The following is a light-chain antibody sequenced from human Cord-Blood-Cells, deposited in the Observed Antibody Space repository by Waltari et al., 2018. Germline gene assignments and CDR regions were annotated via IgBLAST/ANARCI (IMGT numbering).Light chain of an antibody. CDR3: QQSYSTPYT. CDR1: QSISSY. J-gene: IGKJ2*01. V-gene: IGKV1-39*01. CDR2: AAS. Sequence: DIQMTQSPSSLSASVGHSVTITCRASQSISSYLNWYQQKPGKAPKLLIYAASSLQSGVPSRFSGSGSGTDFTLTISSLQPEDFATYDCQQSYSTPYTFGQGTKLEIK.